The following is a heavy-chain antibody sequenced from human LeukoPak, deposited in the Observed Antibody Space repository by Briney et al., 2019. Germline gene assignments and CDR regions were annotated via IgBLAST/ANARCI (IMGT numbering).Heavy chain of an antibody. D-gene: IGHD5-12*01. V-gene: IGHV3-21*01. CDR3: ARDGYSGYGFDS. CDR2: ISGTGTYI. J-gene: IGHJ4*02. CDR1: GFTFSTFS. Sequence: GGSLRLSCAASGFTFSTFSVNWVRQAPGKGLEWVSSISGTGTYIFYADSVKGRFTISRDNAKNSLYLQMNSLRAEDTAVYYCARDGYSGYGFDSWGQGTLVTVSS.